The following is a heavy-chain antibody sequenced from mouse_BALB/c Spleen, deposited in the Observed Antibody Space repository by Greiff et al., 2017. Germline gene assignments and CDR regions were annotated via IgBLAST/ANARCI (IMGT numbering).Heavy chain of an antibody. V-gene: IGHV2-6-7*01. CDR2: IWGDGST. Sequence: QVQLKESGPGLVAPSQSLSITCTVSGFSLTGYGVNWVRQPPGKGLEWLGMIWGDGSTDYNSALKSRLSISKDNSKSQVFLKMNSLQTDDTARYYGARNRGGYYYAMDYWGQGTSVTVSS. J-gene: IGHJ4*01. CDR1: GFSLTGYG. CDR3: ARNRGGYYYAMDY.